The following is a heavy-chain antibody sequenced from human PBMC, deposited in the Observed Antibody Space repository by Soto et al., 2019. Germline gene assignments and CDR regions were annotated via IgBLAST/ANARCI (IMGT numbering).Heavy chain of an antibody. J-gene: IGHJ4*02. CDR3: ARGRGSTGYLGREHYFDY. CDR2: IDIGGNT. CDR1: GFSVTNNY. Sequence: EVPVVDSGGGLVQPGGSLRLSCAASGFSVTNNYMKWDRQAPGKGLEWVSIIDIGGNTYYADSVKDRFTISRDNSRNTLYLHMDSLRAEDTAVYYCARGRGSTGYLGREHYFDYWGQGTLVTVSP. V-gene: IGHV3-66*01. D-gene: IGHD2-2*01.